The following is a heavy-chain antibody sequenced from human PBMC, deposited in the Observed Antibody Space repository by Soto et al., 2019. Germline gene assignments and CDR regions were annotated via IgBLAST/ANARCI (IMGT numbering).Heavy chain of an antibody. V-gene: IGHV1-18*01. D-gene: IGHD5-18*01. J-gene: IGHJ3*02. CDR3: ARVLDTAMVMAFDI. Sequence: GASVKVSCKASGYTFTSYGISWVRQAPGQGLEWMGWISAYNGNTNYAQKLQGRVTMTTDTSTSTAYMELRSLRSDDTAVYYCARVLDTAMVMAFDIWGQGTMVTVSS. CDR1: GYTFTSYG. CDR2: ISAYNGNT.